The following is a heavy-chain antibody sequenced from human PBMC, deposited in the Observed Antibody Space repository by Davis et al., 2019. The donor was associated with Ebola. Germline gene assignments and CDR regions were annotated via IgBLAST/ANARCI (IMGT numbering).Heavy chain of an antibody. J-gene: IGHJ4*02. CDR3: PRVGYDRSGYYLTYYFDY. Sequence: MPSETLSLTCTVSGGPISSSSYYWGWIRQPPGKGLEWIGYIYYSGSTTYNPSLKIRVTISVDTSKNQFSLKLSSVTAADTAVYYCPRVGYDRSGYYLTYYFDYWGQGTLVTVSS. V-gene: IGHV4-61*05. CDR2: IYYSGST. D-gene: IGHD3-22*01. CDR1: GGPISSSSYY.